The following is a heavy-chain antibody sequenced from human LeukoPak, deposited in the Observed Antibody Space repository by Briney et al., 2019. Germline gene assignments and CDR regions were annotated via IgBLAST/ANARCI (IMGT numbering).Heavy chain of an antibody. D-gene: IGHD3-10*01. V-gene: IGHV4-61*05. CDR3: ARQRDDSGSTYDY. CDR1: GGSISSTTSY. J-gene: IGHJ4*02. CDR2: IYFSGST. Sequence: KASETLSLTRAVSGGSISSTTSYWGWIRQPAGKGLEWIGCIYFSGSTNYNPSLESRVVVSVDTSKNQVSLKLSSVTAADTAIYYCARQRDDSGSTYDYWGQGTLVTVSS.